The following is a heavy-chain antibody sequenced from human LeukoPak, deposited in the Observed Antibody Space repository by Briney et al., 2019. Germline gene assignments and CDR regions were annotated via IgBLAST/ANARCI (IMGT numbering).Heavy chain of an antibody. CDR3: ARGPYGDLYYYYYMDV. CDR1: GFTFRSYG. CDR2: IRYDGSKK. D-gene: IGHD4-17*01. V-gene: IGHV3-30*02. J-gene: IGHJ6*03. Sequence: PGGSLRLSCAASGFTFRSYGMHWVRQAPGKGLEWVTFIRYDGSKKYYADSVKGRFTISRDNAKNSLYLQMNSLRAEDTAVYYCARGPYGDLYYYYYMDVWGKGTTVTVSS.